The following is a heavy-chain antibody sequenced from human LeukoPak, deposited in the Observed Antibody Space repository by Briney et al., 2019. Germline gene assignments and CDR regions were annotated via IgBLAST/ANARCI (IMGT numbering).Heavy chain of an antibody. CDR2: IYYSGST. V-gene: IGHV4-31*03. CDR1: GGSISSGGYY. CDR3: ARAQYYYDSSGYYPYYFDY. D-gene: IGHD3-22*01. Sequence: SETLSLTRTVSGGSISSGGYYWSWIRQHPGKGLEWIGYIYYSGSTYYNPSLKSRVTISVGTSKNQFSLKLSSVTAADTAVYYCARAQYYYDSSGYYPYYFDYWGQGTLVTVSS. J-gene: IGHJ4*02.